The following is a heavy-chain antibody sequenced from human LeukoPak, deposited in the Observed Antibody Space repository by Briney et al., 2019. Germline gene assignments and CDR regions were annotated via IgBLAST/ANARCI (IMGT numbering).Heavy chain of an antibody. Sequence: GGSLRLSCAASGFTFSNYWMHWVRQAPGKGLVWVPRINSDGINTSYADSVKGRFTISRDNAKNTLNLQMNSLRAEDTAVYYCARDLGKYYDTSDNWFDPWGQGTLVTVSS. D-gene: IGHD3-22*01. CDR3: ARDLGKYYDTSDNWFDP. V-gene: IGHV3-74*01. CDR2: INSDGINT. CDR1: GFTFSNYW. J-gene: IGHJ5*02.